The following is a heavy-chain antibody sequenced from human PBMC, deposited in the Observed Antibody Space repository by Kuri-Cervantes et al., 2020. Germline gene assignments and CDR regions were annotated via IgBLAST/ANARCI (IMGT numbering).Heavy chain of an antibody. CDR3: ASSRRIVVVPAARRYNWFDP. V-gene: IGHV4-34*01. J-gene: IGHJ5*02. CDR2: INHSGST. D-gene: IGHD2-2*01. CDR1: GGSISSYY. Sequence: SETLSLTCTVSGGSISSYYWSWIRQPPGKGLEWIGEINHSGSTNYNPSLKSRVTISVDTSKNQFSLKLSSVTAADTAVYYCASSRRIVVVPAARRYNWFDPWGQGTLVTVSS.